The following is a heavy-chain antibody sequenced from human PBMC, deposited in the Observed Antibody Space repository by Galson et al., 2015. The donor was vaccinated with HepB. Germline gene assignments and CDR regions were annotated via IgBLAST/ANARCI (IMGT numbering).Heavy chain of an antibody. CDR2: ISSSSSYI. CDR3: ARDGGGCFDY. V-gene: IGHV3-21*01. D-gene: IGHD2-15*01. CDR1: GFTFSSYS. J-gene: IGHJ4*02. Sequence: SLRLSCAASGFTFSSYSMNWVRQAPGQGLEWVSSISSSSSYIYYADSVKGRFTISRDNAKNSLYLQMNSLRAEDTAVYYCARDGGGCFDYWGQGTLVTVSS.